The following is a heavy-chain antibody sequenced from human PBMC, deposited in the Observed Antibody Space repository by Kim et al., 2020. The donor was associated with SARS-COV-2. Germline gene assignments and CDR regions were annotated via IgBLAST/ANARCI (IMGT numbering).Heavy chain of an antibody. V-gene: IGHV4-34*01. Sequence: SETLSLTCAVYGGSFSGYYWSWIRQPPGKGLEWIGEINHSGSTNYNPSLKSRVTISVDTSKNQFSLKLRSVTAADTAVYYCARRRSSGWSSGAYYYYYGMDVWGQGTTVTVSS. CDR1: GGSFSGYY. CDR2: INHSGST. J-gene: IGHJ6*02. CDR3: ARRRSSGWSSGAYYYYYGMDV. D-gene: IGHD6-19*01.